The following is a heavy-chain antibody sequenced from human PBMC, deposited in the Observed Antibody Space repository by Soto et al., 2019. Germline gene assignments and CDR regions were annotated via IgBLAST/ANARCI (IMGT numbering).Heavy chain of an antibody. CDR3: VRDDDNAANALDY. CDR2: IYSGGST. CDR1: GFTVSSNY. Sequence: AGGSLRLSCAASGFTVSSNYMSWVRQAPGKGLEWVSVIYSGGSTYYADSVKGRFTISRDNSRNTLYLQMNSLRAEDTAVYYCVRDDDNAANALDYWGQGTLVTVSS. D-gene: IGHD6-25*01. J-gene: IGHJ4*02. V-gene: IGHV3-53*01.